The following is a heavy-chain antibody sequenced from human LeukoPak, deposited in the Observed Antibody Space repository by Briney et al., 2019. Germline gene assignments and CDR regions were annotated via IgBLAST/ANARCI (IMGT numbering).Heavy chain of an antibody. CDR1: GYSISSGYY. D-gene: IGHD1-20*01. CDR3: ARPARYNWNAESGLAFDI. Sequence: PSETLSLTCTVSGYSISSGYYWGWIRQPPGKGLEWIGSIYHSGSTYYNPSLKSRVTISVDTSKNQFSLKLSSVTAADTAVYYCARPARYNWNAESGLAFDIWGQGTMVTVSS. CDR2: IYHSGST. V-gene: IGHV4-38-2*02. J-gene: IGHJ3*02.